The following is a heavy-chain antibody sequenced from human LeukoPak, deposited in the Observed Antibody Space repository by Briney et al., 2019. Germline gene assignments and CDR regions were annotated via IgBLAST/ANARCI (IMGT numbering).Heavy chain of an antibody. V-gene: IGHV3-48*02. CDR2: ISSGSSTI. CDR1: GFTFSSYS. J-gene: IGHJ4*02. Sequence: GGSLRLSCAASGFTFSSYSMNWVRQAPGKGLEWVSYISSGSSTIYYADSVKGRFTISRDNAKNSLHLQMNSLRDEDTAVYYCARDLKWVPAAISPIDDYWGQGTLVTVSS. CDR3: ARDLKWVPAAISPIDDY. D-gene: IGHD2-2*02.